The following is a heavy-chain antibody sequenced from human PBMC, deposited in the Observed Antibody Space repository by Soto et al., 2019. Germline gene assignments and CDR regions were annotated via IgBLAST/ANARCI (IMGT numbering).Heavy chain of an antibody. V-gene: IGHV4-31*03. J-gene: IGHJ5*02. CDR2: IYYSKST. CDR1: GGSISSVGYY. CDR3: ASSVFP. Sequence: QVQLQESGPGLVKPSQTLSLTCTVSGGSISSVGYYWSWIRQHPGKGLEWMGYIYYSKSTYYNPSLKSRVTRSLDTSKKQFSLKLTSVTAADTAVYYCASSVFPGGQGTLVTVSS. D-gene: IGHD6-19*01.